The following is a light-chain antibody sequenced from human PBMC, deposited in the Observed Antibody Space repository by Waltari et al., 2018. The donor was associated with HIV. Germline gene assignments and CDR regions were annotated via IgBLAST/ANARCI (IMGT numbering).Light chain of an antibody. CDR3: QQTYTTPRT. CDR2: AAS. Sequence: DIQMTQSPSSLSAYVGDRVTITCRASQNMGNFLNWYQQKPGKAPKLLIYAASTLGSGVPSRFSGSGSGTDFTLTISSVQPEDFATYSCQQTYTTPRTFGQGTKVEF. J-gene: IGKJ1*01. V-gene: IGKV1-39*01. CDR1: QNMGNF.